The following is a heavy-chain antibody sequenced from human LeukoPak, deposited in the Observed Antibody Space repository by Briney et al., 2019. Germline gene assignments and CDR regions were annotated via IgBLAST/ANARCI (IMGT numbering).Heavy chain of an antibody. CDR3: ARASFRRGYCSGGSCLWAFDI. CDR1: GGSFSGYY. Sequence: KPSETLSLTCAVYGGSFSGYYWSWIRQPPGKGLGWIGGINHSGSTNYNPSLKSRVTISVDTSKNQFSLKLSSVTAADTAVYYCARASFRRGYCSGGSCLWAFDIWGQGTMVTVSS. CDR2: INHSGST. D-gene: IGHD2-15*01. V-gene: IGHV4-34*01. J-gene: IGHJ3*02.